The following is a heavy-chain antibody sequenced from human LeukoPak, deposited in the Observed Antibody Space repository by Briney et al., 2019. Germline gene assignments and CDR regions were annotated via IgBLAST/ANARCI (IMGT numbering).Heavy chain of an antibody. CDR3: ARRPTTSPAITPDNWFDP. Sequence: KPSETLSLTCTVSGGSISRYSWHWIRQPPGKGLEWIGHIFYTGTSLYNPSLTGRVTISLDTSQNQFSLKLTSVTAADTAVYYCARRPTTSPAITPDNWFDPWGQGTLVTVSS. V-gene: IGHV4-59*08. CDR1: GGSISRYS. J-gene: IGHJ5*02. CDR2: IFYTGTS. D-gene: IGHD5-12*01.